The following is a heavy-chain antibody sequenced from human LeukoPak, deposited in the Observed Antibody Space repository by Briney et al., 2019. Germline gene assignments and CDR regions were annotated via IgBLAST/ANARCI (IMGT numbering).Heavy chain of an antibody. CDR2: IYYSGST. CDR1: GGSISSGDYY. CDR3: ARAGVFWGYCSGGSCHFDY. J-gene: IGHJ4*02. Sequence: SQTLSLTCTVSGGSISSGDYYWSWIRQPPGKGLEWIGYIYYSGSTYYNPSLKSRVTISVDTSKNQFSLKLSSVTAADTAVYYCARAGVFWGYCSGGSCHFDYWGQGTLVTVSS. D-gene: IGHD2-15*01. V-gene: IGHV4-30-4*08.